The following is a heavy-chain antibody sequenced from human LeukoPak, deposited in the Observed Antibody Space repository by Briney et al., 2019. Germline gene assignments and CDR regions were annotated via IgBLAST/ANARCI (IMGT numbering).Heavy chain of an antibody. CDR2: IDPDDSGS. CDR1: GFTFSRYW. V-gene: IGHV3-74*01. D-gene: IGHD4-23*01. J-gene: IGHJ4*02. Sequence: AGGSLRLSCAASGFTFSRYWMHWVRQAPGEGLVWVSRIDPDDSGSSYADSVKGRFTISRDNAKNSLYLQMNSLRAEDTALYYCAKDNFSGNSGVDYWGQGTLVTVSS. CDR3: AKDNFSGNSGVDY.